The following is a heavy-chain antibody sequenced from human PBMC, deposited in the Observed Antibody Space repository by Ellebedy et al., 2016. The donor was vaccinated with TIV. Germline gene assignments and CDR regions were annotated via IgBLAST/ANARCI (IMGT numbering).Heavy chain of an antibody. D-gene: IGHD1-26*01. CDR1: GGTFSSYA. CDR3: ARGPLFAWSGSYYRFDY. V-gene: IGHV1-69*06. Sequence: SVKVSCXASGGTFSSYAISWVRQAPGQGLEWMGGIIPIFGTANYAQKFQGRVTITADKSTSTAYMELSSLRSEDTAVYYCARGPLFAWSGSYYRFDYWGQGTLVTVSS. J-gene: IGHJ4*02. CDR2: IIPIFGTA.